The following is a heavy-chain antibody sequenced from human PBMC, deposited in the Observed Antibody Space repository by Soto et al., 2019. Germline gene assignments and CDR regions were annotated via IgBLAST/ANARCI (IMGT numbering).Heavy chain of an antibody. CDR1: GFTFSSYG. J-gene: IGHJ6*02. CDR3: AKDRSIAAAGIYYYDYGMDV. V-gene: IGHV3-30*18. D-gene: IGHD6-13*01. CDR2: ISYDGSNK. Sequence: QVQLVESGGGVVQPGRSLRLSCAASGFTFSSYGMHWVRQAPGKGLEWVAVISYDGSNKYYADSVKGRFTISRDNSKNTLYLQMNSLRAEDTAVYYCAKDRSIAAAGIYYYDYGMDVWGQGTTVTVSS.